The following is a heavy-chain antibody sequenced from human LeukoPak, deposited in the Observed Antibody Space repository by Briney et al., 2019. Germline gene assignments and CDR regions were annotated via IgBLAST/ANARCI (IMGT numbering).Heavy chain of an antibody. CDR3: AKGDSSGAAGYYFDY. V-gene: IGHV3-23*01. D-gene: IGHD3-22*01. J-gene: IGHJ4*02. CDR2: ISGSGGVT. CDR1: GFTFSTYA. Sequence: PGGSLRLSCAASGFTFSTYAMNWIRQAPGKGLEWVSGISGSGGVTYNADSVKGRFTISRDNSKNTLYVQMNSLRAEDTAVYYCAKGDSSGAAGYYFDYWGQGTLVTVSS.